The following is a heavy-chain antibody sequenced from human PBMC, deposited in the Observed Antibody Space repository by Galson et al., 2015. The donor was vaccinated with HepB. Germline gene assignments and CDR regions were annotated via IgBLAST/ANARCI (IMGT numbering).Heavy chain of an antibody. CDR1: GFIFDDFG. J-gene: IGHJ6*03. V-gene: IGHV3-20*04. Sequence: SLRLSCAASGFIFDDFGMSWVRQKSGKGLEWISGVNRNGAFTAYADSVKGRFTISRDNAKNSLYLQMNSLRADDTALYYCVRGGFWSGYSGLDYYYFYYMDVWGKGTTVTVSS. CDR2: VNRNGAFT. D-gene: IGHD3-3*01. CDR3: VRGGFWSGYSGLDYYYFYYMDV.